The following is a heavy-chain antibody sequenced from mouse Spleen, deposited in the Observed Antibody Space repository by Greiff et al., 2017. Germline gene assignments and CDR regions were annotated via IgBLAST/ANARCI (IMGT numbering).Heavy chain of an antibody. CDR2: ISSGSSTI. J-gene: IGHJ3*01. D-gene: IGHD1-1*01. CDR1: GFTFSDYG. V-gene: IGHV5-17*01. Sequence: EVQGVESGGGLVKPGGSLKLSCAASGFTFSDYGMHWVRQAPEKGLEWVAYISSGSSTIYYADTVKGRFTISRDNAKNTLFLQMTSLRSEDTAMYYCARALYGSAWFAYWGQGTLVTVSA. CDR3: ARALYGSAWFAY.